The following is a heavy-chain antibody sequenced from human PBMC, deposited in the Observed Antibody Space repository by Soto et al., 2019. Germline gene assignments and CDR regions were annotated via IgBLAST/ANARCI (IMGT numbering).Heavy chain of an antibody. CDR2: LSGSGTST. V-gene: IGHV3-23*01. Sequence: EVQLLESGGGLVQPGGSLRPSCPAPGFSFVNYAMNWVRQAPGKGLEGVSGLSGSGTSTYYADSVKGRFTISRDNSRDTLFLQMNSLTTDDTAVYYCAKATTNGGWFNPFDSWGQGALVTVSS. J-gene: IGHJ4*02. CDR3: AKATTNGGWFNPFDS. D-gene: IGHD6-19*01. CDR1: GFSFVNYA.